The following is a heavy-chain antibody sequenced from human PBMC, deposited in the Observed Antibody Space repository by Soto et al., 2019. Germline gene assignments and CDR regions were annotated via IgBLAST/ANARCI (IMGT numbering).Heavy chain of an antibody. J-gene: IGHJ5*02. V-gene: IGHV4-4*07. Sequence: QVQLQESGPGLVKPSETLSLTCTVSGASISGFYWSWIRKSAGKGLEWIGRIYATGTTDYNPSLKSRVRMSVDTSKKQFSLMFRSVAAADTAVYYCVRDGTKTLRDWFDPWGQGISVTVSS. D-gene: IGHD1-1*01. CDR1: GASISGFY. CDR2: IYATGTT. CDR3: VRDGTKTLRDWFDP.